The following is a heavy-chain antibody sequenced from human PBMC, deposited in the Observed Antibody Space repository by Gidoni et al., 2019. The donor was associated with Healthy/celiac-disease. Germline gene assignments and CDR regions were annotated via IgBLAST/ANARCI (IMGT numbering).Heavy chain of an antibody. J-gene: IGHJ4*02. D-gene: IGHD2-21*02. Sequence: QLQLQESGPGLVKPSATLSLTCTVSGGSISSSSYYWGWIRQPPGKGLEWIGSIYYSGSTYYNPSLKSRVTISVDTSKNQFSLKLSSVTAADTAVYYCARLVVTATTYYFDYWGQGTLVTVSS. CDR1: GGSISSSSYY. CDR3: ARLVVTATTYYFDY. CDR2: IYYSGST. V-gene: IGHV4-39*01.